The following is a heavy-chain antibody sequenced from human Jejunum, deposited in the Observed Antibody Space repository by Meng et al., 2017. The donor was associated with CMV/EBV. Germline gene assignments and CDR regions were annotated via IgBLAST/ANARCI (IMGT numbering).Heavy chain of an antibody. CDR2: IRGDGSVT. Sequence: FPFTNCWMSWVRQAPGKGLEWVANIRGDGSVTYYVDSVKGRFTISRDNAKTSLYLQMNTLRADDTAVYYCAKWVVPPGVGYGLDVWGQGTTVTVSS. CDR3: AKWVVPPGVGYGLDV. CDR1: FPFTNCW. D-gene: IGHD2-2*01. J-gene: IGHJ6*02. V-gene: IGHV3-7*01.